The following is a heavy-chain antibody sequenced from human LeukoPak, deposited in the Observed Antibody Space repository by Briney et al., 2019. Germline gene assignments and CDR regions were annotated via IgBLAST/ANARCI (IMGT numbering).Heavy chain of an antibody. J-gene: IGHJ4*02. CDR1: GYTLTELS. CDR2: FDPEDGET. D-gene: IGHD3-16*01. V-gene: IGHV1-24*01. Sequence: ASVKVSCKVSGYTLTELSMHWVRQAPGKGLEWMGGFDPEDGETIYAQKFQGRVTMTEDTSTDTAYMELSSLRSEGTAVYYCATGVVRGSAFDYWGQGTLVTVSS. CDR3: ATGVVRGSAFDY.